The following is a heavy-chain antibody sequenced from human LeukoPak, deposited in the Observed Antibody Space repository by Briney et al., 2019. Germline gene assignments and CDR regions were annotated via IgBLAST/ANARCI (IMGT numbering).Heavy chain of an antibody. CDR1: GGSISSSSYY. V-gene: IGHV4-39*01. CDR2: IYYSGST. D-gene: IGHD6-19*01. CDR3: ARRLPDIAVAGTFWFDP. Sequence: SETLSLTCTVSGGSISSSSYYWGWIRQPPGKGLERIGSIYYSGSTYYNPSLKSRVTISVDTSKNQFSLKLSSVTAADTAVYYCARRLPDIAVAGTFWFDPWGQGTLVTVSS. J-gene: IGHJ5*02.